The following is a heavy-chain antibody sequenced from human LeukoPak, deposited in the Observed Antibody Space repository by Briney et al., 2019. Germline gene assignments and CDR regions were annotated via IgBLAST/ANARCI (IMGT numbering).Heavy chain of an antibody. CDR3: VDPFDY. Sequence: GGSLRLSCSATGCTFSNYAMHWVRQAPGKGLEYVSAISSDGGSTYYADSVKGRFTISRDNSKNTLYLQMTSLRAEDTAVYYCVDPFDYWGQGTLVTVSS. V-gene: IGHV3-64D*06. CDR2: ISSDGGST. J-gene: IGHJ4*02. CDR1: GCTFSNYA.